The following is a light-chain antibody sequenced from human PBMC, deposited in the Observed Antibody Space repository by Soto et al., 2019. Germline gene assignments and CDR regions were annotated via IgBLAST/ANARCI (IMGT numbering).Light chain of an antibody. CDR2: DAF. J-gene: IGKJ4*01. V-gene: IGKV3-15*01. Sequence: EIVMTQSPATLSVSPGERATLSCRASQSVSSNLAWYQQKPGHAPRLLIYDAFTRATGIPARFSGSGSGTEYTLTISSLQSEDSAVYSCQRCSWHPFSVTFGGGTKVEIK. CDR3: QRCSWHPFSVT. CDR1: QSVSSN.